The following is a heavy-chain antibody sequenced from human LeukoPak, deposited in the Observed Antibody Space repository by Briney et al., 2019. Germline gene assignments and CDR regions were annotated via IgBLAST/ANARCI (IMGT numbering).Heavy chain of an antibody. Sequence: SETLSLTCTVSGGSISSYYWSWIRQPPGKGLEWIGFIYYSGSTNYNPSLKSRVTISLDTSKNQFSLKLSSVTAADTAVYYCARTGIVGATIDAFDIWGQGTMVTVSS. V-gene: IGHV4-59*08. CDR1: GGSISSYY. CDR3: ARTGIVGATIDAFDI. CDR2: IYYSGST. D-gene: IGHD1-26*01. J-gene: IGHJ3*02.